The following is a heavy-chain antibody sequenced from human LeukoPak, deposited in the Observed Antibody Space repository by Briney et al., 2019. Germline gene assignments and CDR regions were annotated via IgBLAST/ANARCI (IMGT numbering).Heavy chain of an antibody. CDR2: IYYSGST. V-gene: IGHV4-31*03. CDR3: ARWTGSFDS. D-gene: IGHD3/OR15-3a*01. J-gene: IGHJ4*02. Sequence: SETLSLTCTVSGGSISSGGYYWNWIRQHPGKGLEWIGFIYYSGSTYYNPSLKSRVIMSVDTSKNQFSLKLSSVTAADTAMYYCARWTGSFDSWGQGTLVTVSS. CDR1: GGSISSGGYY.